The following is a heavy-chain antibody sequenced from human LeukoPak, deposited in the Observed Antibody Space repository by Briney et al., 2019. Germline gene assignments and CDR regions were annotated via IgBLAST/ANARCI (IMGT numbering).Heavy chain of an antibody. D-gene: IGHD5-24*01. V-gene: IGHV3-73*01. CDR1: GFTFSGSA. CDR3: TRPSWGDGYNSNDY. J-gene: IGHJ4*02. CDR2: IRSKANSYAT. Sequence: GGSLKLSCAASGFTFSGSAMHWVRQASGKGLEWVGRIRSKANSYATAYAASVKGRFTISRDDSKNTAYLQMNSLKTEDTAVYYCTRPSWGDGYNSNDYWGQGTLVTVSS.